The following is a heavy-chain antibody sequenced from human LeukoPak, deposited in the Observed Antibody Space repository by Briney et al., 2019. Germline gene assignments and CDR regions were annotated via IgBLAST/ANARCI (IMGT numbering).Heavy chain of an antibody. Sequence: PSETLSLTCSVSGGSITFYYWNWIRKPAGKGLEWIGHIHTSGTTNYNPSLKSRVTMSIDTSQKKFSLNLTSVTAADTAVYYCASSSWKKTFDYWGQGALVTVSS. D-gene: IGHD1-1*01. V-gene: IGHV4-4*07. CDR1: GGSITFYY. CDR2: IHTSGTT. CDR3: ASSSWKKTFDY. J-gene: IGHJ4*02.